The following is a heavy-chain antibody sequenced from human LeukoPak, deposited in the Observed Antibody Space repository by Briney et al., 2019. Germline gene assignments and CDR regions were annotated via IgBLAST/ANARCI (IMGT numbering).Heavy chain of an antibody. CDR2: FDPEDGET. V-gene: IGHV1-24*01. CDR3: ATYLGYCSGGRCYTFDY. Sequence: ASVKVSCKVSGYTLTELSIHWVRQAPGQGLEWMGGFDPEDGETIYTQKFQGRVTMTEDTSTDTAYMELSSLRSEDTAVYYCATYLGYCSGGRCYTFDYWGQGTLVTVSS. D-gene: IGHD2-15*01. J-gene: IGHJ4*02. CDR1: GYTLTELS.